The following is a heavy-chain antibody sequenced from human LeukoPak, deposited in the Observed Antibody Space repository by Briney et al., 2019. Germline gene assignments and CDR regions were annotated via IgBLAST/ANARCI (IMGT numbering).Heavy chain of an antibody. CDR1: GFTFSSYA. CDR2: ISYDGSNK. J-gene: IGHJ3*02. D-gene: IGHD5-24*01. CDR3: AKAQVQLLWLREDAFDI. V-gene: IGHV3-30-3*01. Sequence: GGSLRLSCAASGFTFSSYAMHWVRQAPGKGLEWVAVISYDGSNKYYADSVKGRFTISRDNSKNTLYLQMNSLRAEDTAVYYCAKAQVQLLWLREDAFDIWGQGTMVSVSS.